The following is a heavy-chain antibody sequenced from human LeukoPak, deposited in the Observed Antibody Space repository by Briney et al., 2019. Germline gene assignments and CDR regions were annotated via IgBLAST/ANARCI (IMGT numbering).Heavy chain of an antibody. CDR3: GRQGYLGATTV. V-gene: IGHV4-34*01. CDR2: INHSGST. D-gene: IGHD1-26*01. CDR1: GGSFSGYY. Sequence: SETLSLTCAVYGGSFSGYYWSWIRQPPGKGLEWIGEINHSGSTNYNPSLKSRVTISVDTSKNQFSLKLSSVTAADTAVYYCGRQGYLGATTVWGQGTLVTVSS. J-gene: IGHJ4*02.